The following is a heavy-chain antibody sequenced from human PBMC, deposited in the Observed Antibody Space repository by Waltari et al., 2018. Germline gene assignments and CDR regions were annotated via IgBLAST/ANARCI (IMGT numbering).Heavy chain of an antibody. V-gene: IGHV3-11*04. J-gene: IGHJ5*02. CDR2: ISSSGDTI. Sequence: QASLVESGGAWVRHGGSLRLAGKAYGFAFSDFYMTWIRQAPGKGLEWISYISSSGDTIYYADSVKGRFVVSRDNAENSLFLEMNNLRVNDSAVYYCARGSVADPWGPGTLVSVSS. D-gene: IGHD6-19*01. CDR1: GFAFSDFY. CDR3: ARGSVADP.